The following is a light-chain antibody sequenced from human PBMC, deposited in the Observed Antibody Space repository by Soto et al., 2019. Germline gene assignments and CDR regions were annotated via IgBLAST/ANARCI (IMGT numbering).Light chain of an antibody. V-gene: IGLV2-14*01. Sequence: QSALTQPASVSESPGQSITISCTGTSSDVGGYNYVSWYQQHPGKAPKLIISEVSNRPSGVSNRFSGSKSGNTASLTISGLQAEDEADYYCSSYISSTTFVVFGGGTKVTVL. CDR3: SSYISSTTFVV. J-gene: IGLJ2*01. CDR2: EVS. CDR1: SSDVGGYNY.